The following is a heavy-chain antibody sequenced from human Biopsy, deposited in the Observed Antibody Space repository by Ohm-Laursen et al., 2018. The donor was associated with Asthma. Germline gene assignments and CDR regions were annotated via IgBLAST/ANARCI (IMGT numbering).Heavy chain of an antibody. D-gene: IGHD6-6*01. CDR1: GDSIRRDY. CDR2: IYYSGST. V-gene: IGHV4-59*03. CDR3: AVYSSGGFDY. Sequence: SETLSLTCTVSGDSIRRDYWSWIRQPPGRGLEWVGYIYYSGSTNYNPSLKSRITISVGASKNQFSLKLNSVTAADTAIYYCAVYSSGGFDYWGQGSLVTVSS. J-gene: IGHJ4*02.